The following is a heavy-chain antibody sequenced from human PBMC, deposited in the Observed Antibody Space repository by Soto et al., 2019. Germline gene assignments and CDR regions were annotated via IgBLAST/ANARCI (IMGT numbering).Heavy chain of an antibody. J-gene: IGHJ4*01. CDR3: ARYSIREAARPYFYY. CDR2: IKQDGSEK. D-gene: IGHD6-6*01. Sequence: GGSLRLSCAASGFTFSSYWMSWVRQAPGKGLEWVANIKQDGSEKYYVDSVKGRFTIPRDNAKNSLYLQMNSLRAEDTAVYYCARYSIREAARPYFYYRGQGTLVTVSS. CDR1: GFTFSSYW. V-gene: IGHV3-7*01.